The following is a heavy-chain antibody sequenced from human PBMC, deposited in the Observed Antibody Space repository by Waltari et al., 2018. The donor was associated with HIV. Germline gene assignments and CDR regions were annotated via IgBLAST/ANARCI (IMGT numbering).Heavy chain of an antibody. CDR1: PASSPGANYH. D-gene: IGHD1-1*01. Sequence: QVHLQESGPGLVRPTETLSLSCDFSPASSPGANYHQTWIRQSQRKCLEWIGYIYDTPTVYYNPSIRGRATISWDTSNSRLFLNVTSVTDADTVVYYCAALRSSGRGFWGQGSHVFVSS. CDR3: AALRSSGRGF. J-gene: IGHJ4*02. CDR2: IYDTPTV. V-gene: IGHV4-31*11.